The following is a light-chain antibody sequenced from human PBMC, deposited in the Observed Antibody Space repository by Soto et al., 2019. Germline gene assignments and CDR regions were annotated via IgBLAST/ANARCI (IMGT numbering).Light chain of an antibody. V-gene: IGLV2-14*01. J-gene: IGLJ2*01. CDR2: DVS. CDR3: SSYTSSSTLVV. CDR1: SSDVGGYNC. Sequence: QSALTQPASVSGSPGQSITISCTGTSSDVGGYNCVSWYQQHAGKAPKLMIYDVSNRPSGVSNRFSGSKSGNTASLTISGLQAGDEADYYCSSYTSSSTLVVFGGGTKLTVL.